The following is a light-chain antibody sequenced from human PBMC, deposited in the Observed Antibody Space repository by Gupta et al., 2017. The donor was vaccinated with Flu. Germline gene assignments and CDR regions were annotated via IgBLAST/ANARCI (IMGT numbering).Light chain of an antibody. CDR1: SSDIGTYNY. CDR3: SSYIGNNTYV. V-gene: IGLV2-14*01. CDR2: EVS. J-gene: IGLJ1*01. Sequence: QSALTQPASVSGSPGQSITISCTGTSSDIGTYNYVSWYRQHPGKAPKLMIYEVSNRPSGVSNRFSGSKSGNTASLTISGRQAEDEADYYCSSYIGNNTYVFATGTNVTVL.